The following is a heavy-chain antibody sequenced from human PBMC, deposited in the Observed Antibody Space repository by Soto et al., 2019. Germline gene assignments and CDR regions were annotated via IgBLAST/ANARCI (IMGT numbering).Heavy chain of an antibody. D-gene: IGHD1-7*01. CDR3: AKGRSGTTTSDYYFDY. Sequence: AGSVRLCCAASRCTFRSYGMSCVRQAPWKGLECFSGISVRVGRTYYAAYVKGRFTISRDNSKNTLYLQMNRLRAEDTAVYYCAKGRSGTTTSDYYFDYWGQGTLVTVSS. CDR1: RCTFRSYG. CDR2: ISVRVGRT. V-gene: IGHV3-23*01. J-gene: IGHJ4*02.